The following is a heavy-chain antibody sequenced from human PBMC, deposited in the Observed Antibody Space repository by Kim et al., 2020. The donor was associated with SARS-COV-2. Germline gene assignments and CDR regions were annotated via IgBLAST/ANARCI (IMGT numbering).Heavy chain of an antibody. V-gene: IGHV3-33*01. CDR2: IWYDGSTK. Sequence: GGSLRLSCAASGFTFSSHDMHWVRQAPGKGLEWVALIWYDGSTKYYADSVKGRFTISRDNSRNTLYLQMNSLRAGDTAIYYCARRGDSSSIDYWGQGTLVTVSS. D-gene: IGHD6-6*01. CDR3: ARRGDSSSIDY. CDR1: GFTFSSHD. J-gene: IGHJ4*02.